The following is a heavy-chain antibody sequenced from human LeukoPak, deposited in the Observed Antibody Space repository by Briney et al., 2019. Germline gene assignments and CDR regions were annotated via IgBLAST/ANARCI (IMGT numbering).Heavy chain of an antibody. CDR3: ARGPHTARDY. CDR2: INHSGST. Sequence: SETLSLTCAVHGGSFSGYYWSWIRQPPGKGLEWIGEINHSGSTNHNPSLKSRVTISVDTSKNQFSLKLSSVTAADTAVYYCARGPHTARDYWGQGTLVTVSS. V-gene: IGHV4-34*01. CDR1: GGSFSGYY. J-gene: IGHJ4*02. D-gene: IGHD5-18*01.